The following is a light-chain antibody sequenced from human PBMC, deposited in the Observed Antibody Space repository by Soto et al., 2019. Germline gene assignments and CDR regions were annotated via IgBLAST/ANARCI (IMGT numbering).Light chain of an antibody. J-gene: IGKJ1*01. CDR3: QQYGSSPWT. V-gene: IGKV3-20*01. CDR2: GAS. Sequence: EIVLTQSPGTLSLSPGERATLSCRASQSVSRSYLAWYQQKPGQAPGLLIFGASNRATGIPDRFSGSGSGTDFTLTISRLEPEDFAVYYCQQYGSSPWTFGQGTKVEIK. CDR1: QSVSRSY.